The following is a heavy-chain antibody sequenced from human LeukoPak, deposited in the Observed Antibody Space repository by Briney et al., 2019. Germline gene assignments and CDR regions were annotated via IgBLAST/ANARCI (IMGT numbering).Heavy chain of an antibody. J-gene: IGHJ3*02. Sequence: GESLKICCKGSGYTFTSYWIAWVRQMPGKGLEWMGIIYPDDYDTRYSPSFQGQVTISADKSTSTAYLQWRSLKASDTAIHYCTRQWLAHDAFDIWGQGKMVTVS. CDR3: TRQWLAHDAFDI. D-gene: IGHD6-19*01. CDR2: IYPDDYDT. V-gene: IGHV5-51*01. CDR1: GYTFTSYW.